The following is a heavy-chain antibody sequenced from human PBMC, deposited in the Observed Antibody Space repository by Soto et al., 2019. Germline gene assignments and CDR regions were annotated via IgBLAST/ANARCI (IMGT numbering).Heavy chain of an antibody. J-gene: IGHJ3*02. Sequence: GESLKISCAASGFTFSSYDMHWVRQATGKGLEWVSAIGTAGDPYYPGSVKGRFTISRENAKNSLYLQMNSLRAGDTAVYYCARAGGYCSGGSCHDAFDIWGQGTMVTVSS. V-gene: IGHV3-13*05. D-gene: IGHD2-15*01. CDR3: ARAGGYCSGGSCHDAFDI. CDR2: IGTAGDP. CDR1: GFTFSSYD.